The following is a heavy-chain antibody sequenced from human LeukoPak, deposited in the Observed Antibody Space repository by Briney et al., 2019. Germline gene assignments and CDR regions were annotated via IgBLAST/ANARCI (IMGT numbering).Heavy chain of an antibody. D-gene: IGHD3-9*01. Sequence: GESLKISRRGSGYSFTSYWIGWVRQVPGKGLEGVGIIYPCDSDTRYSPSFQGQVTISAAKSISTAYLQWSSLKASDTAMYYCARPHYDILAGFNYFDYWGQGTLVTVSS. CDR1: GYSFTSYW. J-gene: IGHJ4*02. V-gene: IGHV5-51*01. CDR3: ARPHYDILAGFNYFDY. CDR2: IYPCDSDT.